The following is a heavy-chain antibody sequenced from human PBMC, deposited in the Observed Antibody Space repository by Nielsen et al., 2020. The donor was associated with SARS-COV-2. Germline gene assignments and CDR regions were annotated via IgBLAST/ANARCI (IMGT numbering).Heavy chain of an antibody. CDR1: GFTFRDYY. CDR2: ISSSVSII. D-gene: IGHD3-10*01. V-gene: IGHV3-11*01. Sequence: GGSLRLSCAASGFTFRDYYMSWIRQAPGKGLEWVSYISSSVSIIYYADSVKGRFTISRDNAKNSLYLQMNSLRAEDTAVYYCARDQSYGNDYWGQGTLVTVSS. J-gene: IGHJ4*02. CDR3: ARDQSYGNDY.